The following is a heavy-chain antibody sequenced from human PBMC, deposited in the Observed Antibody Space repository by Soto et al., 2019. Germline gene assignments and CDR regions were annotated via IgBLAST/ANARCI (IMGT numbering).Heavy chain of an antibody. Sequence: PGGSLRLSCEASGFPFSNFGIHWVRQMPGKGLEWMGIIYPGDSDTRYSPSFQGQVTISADKSISTAYLQWSSLKASDTAMYYCARHRTAVAPDYWGQGTLVTVSS. D-gene: IGHD6-19*01. CDR3: ARHRTAVAPDY. V-gene: IGHV5-51*01. J-gene: IGHJ4*02. CDR2: IYPGDSDT. CDR1: GFPFSNFG.